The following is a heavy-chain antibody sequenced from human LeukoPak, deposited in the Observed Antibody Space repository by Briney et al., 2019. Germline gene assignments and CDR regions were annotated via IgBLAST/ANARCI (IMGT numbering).Heavy chain of an antibody. CDR2: ISGYNGNT. J-gene: IGHJ4*02. CDR1: GYTFTAYY. D-gene: IGHD6-19*01. V-gene: IGHV1-18*04. Sequence: ASVKVSCKASGYTFTAYYIHWVRQAPGQGLEWMAWISGYNGNTNYAQQKIQGRVTMTTDTSTSTAYMEVRSLRSDDTAVYYCARDLKRGYSSGRYSWGTGSSNDYWGQGTLVTVSS. CDR3: ARDLKRGYSSGRYSWGTGSSNDY.